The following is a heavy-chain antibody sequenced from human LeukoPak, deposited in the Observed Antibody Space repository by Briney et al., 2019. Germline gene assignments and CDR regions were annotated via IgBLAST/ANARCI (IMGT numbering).Heavy chain of an antibody. J-gene: IGHJ4*02. CDR1: GFTFSSYA. Sequence: GGSLRLSCAASGFTFSSYAMTWVRQAPGKGLEWVSTISGSGSTIYYADSVKGRFTISRDNSKNTLYLQMNSLRAEDTAVYYCARDGATSRFKGYFDYWGQGTLVTVSS. CDR2: ISGSGSTI. CDR3: ARDGATSRFKGYFDY. D-gene: IGHD1-26*01. V-gene: IGHV3-23*01.